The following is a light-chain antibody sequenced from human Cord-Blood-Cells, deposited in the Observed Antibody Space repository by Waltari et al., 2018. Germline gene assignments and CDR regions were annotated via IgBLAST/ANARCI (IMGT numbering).Light chain of an antibody. V-gene: IGLV2-23*01. CDR3: CSYAGSSTPNWV. Sequence: QSALTQPASVSGSPGQSITISCTGTRRDVGSYNLVSWYQQHPGKAPKLMIYEGSKRPSGVSNRFSGSKSGNTASLTISGLQAEDEADYYCCSYAGSSTPNWVFGGGTKLTVL. J-gene: IGLJ3*02. CDR1: RRDVGSYNL. CDR2: EGS.